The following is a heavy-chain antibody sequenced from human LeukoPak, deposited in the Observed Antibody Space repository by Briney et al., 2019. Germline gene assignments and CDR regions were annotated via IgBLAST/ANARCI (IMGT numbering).Heavy chain of an antibody. V-gene: IGHV4-39*01. J-gene: IGHJ4*02. CDR3: ARHASVDGNWPRPLDY. Sequence: PSETLSLTCTVSGGSISSSPYYWGWIRQPPGKGLEWIGNIYYSRSTYYNPSLKPRVTISVDTSKNQFSLKLTSVTAADTAVYYCARHASVDGNWPRPLDYWGQGSLVTVSS. CDR1: GGSISSSPYY. CDR2: IYYSRST. D-gene: IGHD6-19*01.